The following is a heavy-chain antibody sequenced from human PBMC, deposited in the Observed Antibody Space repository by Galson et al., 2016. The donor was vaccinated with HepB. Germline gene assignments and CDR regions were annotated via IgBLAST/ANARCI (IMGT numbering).Heavy chain of an antibody. D-gene: IGHD6-19*01. CDR2: IYYSGKT. Sequence: SETLSLTCTVSGVSITSSSHYWGWIRQAPGKGLEYIGSIYYSGKTSYKQSLKSRLTISADTSNNQFSMKLTSVTAADTAFYYCTRRNYSSGQDYWGQGILVTVSS. CDR3: TRRNYSSGQDY. J-gene: IGHJ4*02. CDR1: GVSITSSSHY. V-gene: IGHV4-39*01.